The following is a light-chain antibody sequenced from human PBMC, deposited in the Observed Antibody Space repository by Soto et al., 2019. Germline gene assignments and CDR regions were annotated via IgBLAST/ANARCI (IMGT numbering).Light chain of an antibody. Sequence: EIVLTQSPGTLSLSPGERATLSCRASQSVSSSYLAWYQQKPGQAPRLRIYGASSRATGIPDRFSGSGSGTDFTLTISSLEAEDFAVYYCQQYGSSPITVGQGTRLEIK. CDR3: QQYGSSPIT. CDR2: GAS. CDR1: QSVSSSY. V-gene: IGKV3-20*01. J-gene: IGKJ5*01.